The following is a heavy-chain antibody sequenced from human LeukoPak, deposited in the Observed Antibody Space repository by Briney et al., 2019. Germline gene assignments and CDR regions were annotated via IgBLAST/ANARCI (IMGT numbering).Heavy chain of an antibody. CDR3: AREADCSGGSCYRGAFDI. CDR2: IWYDGSND. Sequence: PGGSLRLSCAASGFTFRSYAMHWVRQAPGKGLEWVAAIWYDGSNDYYADSVKGRFTISRDNSKNTLSLQMNSLRAEDTAVYYCAREADCSGGSCYRGAFDIWGQGTMVTVSS. J-gene: IGHJ3*02. CDR1: GFTFRSYA. D-gene: IGHD2-15*01. V-gene: IGHV3-33*08.